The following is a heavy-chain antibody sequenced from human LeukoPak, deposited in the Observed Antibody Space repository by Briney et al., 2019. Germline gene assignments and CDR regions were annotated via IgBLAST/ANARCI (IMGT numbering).Heavy chain of an antibody. Sequence: ASVKVSCKASGYTFTSYAMHWVRQAPGQRLEWMGWINAGNGNTKYSQEFQGRVTITRDTSASTAYMELSSLRSEDMAVYYCASDLTRLRYFDWLSSSDAFDIWGQGTMVTVSS. CDR2: INAGNGNT. D-gene: IGHD3-9*01. CDR3: ASDLTRLRYFDWLSSSDAFDI. J-gene: IGHJ3*02. V-gene: IGHV1-3*03. CDR1: GYTFTSYA.